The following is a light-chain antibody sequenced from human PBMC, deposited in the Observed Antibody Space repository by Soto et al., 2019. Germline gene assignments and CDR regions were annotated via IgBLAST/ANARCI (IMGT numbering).Light chain of an antibody. CDR2: GPS. CDR3: HQFGSSPQT. V-gene: IGKV3-20*01. CDR1: QNVNSNH. Sequence: EILFTQSPGTLSFSPGERATLSCRASQNVNSNHIAWYQQKPGQAPRLLIYGPSSRATGIPERFSGSGSGTDFTLTISRLEPEDFAVYFCHQFGSSPQTFGHGTKVDIK. J-gene: IGKJ1*01.